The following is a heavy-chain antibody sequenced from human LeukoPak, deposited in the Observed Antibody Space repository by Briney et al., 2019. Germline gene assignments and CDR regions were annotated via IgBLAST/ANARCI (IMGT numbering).Heavy chain of an antibody. D-gene: IGHD1-7*01. V-gene: IGHV3-30-3*01. CDR2: ISYDGSNK. Sequence: GGSLKLSCAASGFTFSGSAMHWVRQAPGKGLEWVAVISYDGSNKYYADSVKGRFTISRDNSKDTLYLQMNSLRAEDTAVYYCARDLTGTTYFDYWGQGTLVTVSS. CDR3: ARDLTGTTYFDY. CDR1: GFTFSGSA. J-gene: IGHJ4*02.